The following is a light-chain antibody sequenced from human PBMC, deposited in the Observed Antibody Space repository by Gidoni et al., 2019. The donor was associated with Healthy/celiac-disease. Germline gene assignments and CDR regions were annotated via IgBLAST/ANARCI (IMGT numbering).Light chain of an antibody. CDR3: QQSYSTPPIT. J-gene: IGKJ5*01. V-gene: IGKV1-39*01. CDR1: QSISSY. CDR2: AAS. Sequence: DLKMTQSPSSLSASVGDRVTITCRASQSISSYLNWYQQKPGKAPKLLIYAASSLQSGVPSRFSGSGSGTDFTLTISSLQPEDFATYYCQQSYSTPPITFGQGTRLEIK.